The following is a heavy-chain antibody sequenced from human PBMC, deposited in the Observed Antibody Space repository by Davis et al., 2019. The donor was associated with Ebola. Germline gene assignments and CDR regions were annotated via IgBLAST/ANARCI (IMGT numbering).Heavy chain of an antibody. J-gene: IGHJ3*02. CDR2: IYHSGST. Sequence: GSLRLSCAVSGGSISSSNWWSWVRQPPGKGLEWIGEIYHSGSTNYNPSLKSRVTISVDKSKNQFSLKLSSVTAADTAVYYCARDNSGSSWGAFDIWGQGTMVTVSS. CDR1: GGSISSSNW. V-gene: IGHV4-4*02. D-gene: IGHD1-26*01. CDR3: ARDNSGSSWGAFDI.